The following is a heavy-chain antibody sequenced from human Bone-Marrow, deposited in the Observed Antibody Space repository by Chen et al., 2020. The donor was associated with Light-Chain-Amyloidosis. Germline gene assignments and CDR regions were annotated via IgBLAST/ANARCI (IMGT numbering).Heavy chain of an antibody. CDR2: ISYDANRD. CDR1: GFTFSSYG. Sequence: QVQLVESGGGAVQPGGFLRLSCVASGFTFSSYGIFWVRQAPGKGLEWVALISYDANRDFYADSVKGRFTVSRDNSKNTLYLQMNSLRIEDTAVYYCAKARLYSGSYWGIVDYWGQGTLVTVSS. D-gene: IGHD1-26*01. J-gene: IGHJ4*02. V-gene: IGHV3-30*18. CDR3: AKARLYSGSYWGIVDY.